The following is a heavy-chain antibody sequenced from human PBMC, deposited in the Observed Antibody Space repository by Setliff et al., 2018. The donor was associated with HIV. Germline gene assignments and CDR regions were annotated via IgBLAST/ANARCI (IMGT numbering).Heavy chain of an antibody. J-gene: IGHJ4*02. CDR1: GGSFSDYY. D-gene: IGHD6-13*01. CDR3: ASLYSRN. Sequence: SETLSLTCAVYGGSFSDYYWSWIRQAPGKGLEWIGEINHSGRTNFNPSLKSQVTISIDTSKQQVSLKLRSVTAADTAVYYCASLYSRNWGQGTLVTVSS. V-gene: IGHV4-34*01. CDR2: INHSGRT.